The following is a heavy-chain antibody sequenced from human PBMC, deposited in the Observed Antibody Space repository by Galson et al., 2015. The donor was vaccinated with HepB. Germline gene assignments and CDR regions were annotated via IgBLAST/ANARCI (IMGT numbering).Heavy chain of an antibody. D-gene: IGHD4-17*01. CDR2: ISSTGTYT. J-gene: IGHJ4*02. Sequence: SLRLSCAASGFTFSDYYMSWIRQAPGKGLEWLSYISSTGTYTNYADSVKGRFTISRDNAKNSLYLQMNNLRAEDMAVYYCARVADADYGDHSHFDYWGQGTPVTVSS. V-gene: IGHV3-11*06. CDR1: GFTFSDYY. CDR3: ARVADADYGDHSHFDY.